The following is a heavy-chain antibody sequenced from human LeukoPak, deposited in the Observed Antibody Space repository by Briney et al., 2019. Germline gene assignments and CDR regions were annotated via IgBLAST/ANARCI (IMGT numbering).Heavy chain of an antibody. CDR1: GYTFTSYA. J-gene: IGHJ4*02. V-gene: IGHV1-3*01. D-gene: IGHD3-10*01. CDR2: INAGNGNT. CDR3: ARAPLLWFGESDY. Sequence: ASVKVSCKASGYTFTSYAMHWVRQAPGQRLEWMGWINAGNGNTKYSQKFQGRVTFTRDTSASTAYMELSSLRSEDTAVYYCARAPLLWFGESDYWGQGTLVTVSS.